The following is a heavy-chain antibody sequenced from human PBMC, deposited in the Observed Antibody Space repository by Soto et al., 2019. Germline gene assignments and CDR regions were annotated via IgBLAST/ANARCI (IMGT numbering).Heavy chain of an antibody. CDR2: INPNSGGT. J-gene: IGHJ5*02. Sequence: ASVKVSCKASGYTFSAYYLHWVRQAPGQGPEWMGWINPNSGGTKYVQKFQGRVTMTRDTSISTVYLELSRRRSDDTAVYYCARGWGIAAPGPNWFDPWGQGTLVTVSS. D-gene: IGHD6-13*01. CDR3: ARGWGIAAPGPNWFDP. V-gene: IGHV1-2*02. CDR1: GYTFSAYY.